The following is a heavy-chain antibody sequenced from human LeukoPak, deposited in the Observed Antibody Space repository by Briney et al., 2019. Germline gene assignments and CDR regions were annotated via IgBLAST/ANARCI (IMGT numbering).Heavy chain of an antibody. CDR2: IYHRGST. Sequence: SETLSLTCTVSGGSISSSSYYWGWIRQPPGKGLEWIGSIYHRGSTYYNPSLKSRVTISVDTSKNQFSLKLSSVTAADTAVYYCASHPYGDYDGYWVQGTLVTVSS. CDR3: ASHPYGDYDGY. J-gene: IGHJ4*02. CDR1: GGSISSSSYY. V-gene: IGHV4-39*01. D-gene: IGHD4-17*01.